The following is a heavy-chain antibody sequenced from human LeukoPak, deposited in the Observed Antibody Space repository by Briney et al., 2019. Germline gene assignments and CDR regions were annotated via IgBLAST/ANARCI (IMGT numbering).Heavy chain of an antibody. CDR2: IDPIDSYT. CDR1: GYSFSTYW. J-gene: IGHJ4*02. D-gene: IGHD6-13*01. CDR3: ARRYGTSWYYFDD. V-gene: IGHV5-10-1*01. Sequence: PGEPLKISCQGSGYSFSTYWINWVRQAPGKGLEWMGRIDPIDSYTKYSPSFQGHVTISADKSIITAYLQWSSLRAWDTAMYYCARRYGTSWYYFDDWGQGTLVSVSS.